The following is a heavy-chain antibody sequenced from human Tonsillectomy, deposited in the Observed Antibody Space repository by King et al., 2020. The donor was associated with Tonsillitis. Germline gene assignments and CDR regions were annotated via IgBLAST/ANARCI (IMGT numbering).Heavy chain of an antibody. CDR3: ARDPERSFDI. Sequence: QLVQSGGGVVQPGRSLRLSCVASAFTFSSHGFHWVRQAPGKGLEWVAGIWYDGSNEYYVDSVKGRFTISRDNAKNTVYLQMNSLRAEDSAVYYCARDPERSFDIRGQGPMVTVSS. J-gene: IGHJ3*02. CDR2: IWYDGSNE. CDR1: AFTFSSHG. V-gene: IGHV3-33*01.